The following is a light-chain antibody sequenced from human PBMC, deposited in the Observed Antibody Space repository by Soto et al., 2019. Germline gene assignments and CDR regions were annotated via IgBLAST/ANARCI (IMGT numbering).Light chain of an antibody. CDR1: QSFRGL. CDR2: DAY. Sequence: EVVLTQSAVTLSLSPGERATLSCRASQSFRGLLAWYQQKPGQAPRLLIYDAYTRATGIPPRFSGSGSGTDFTLTISSLEPEDSAVYYCQQRHMWPITFGQGTRLETK. CDR3: QQRHMWPIT. J-gene: IGKJ5*01. V-gene: IGKV3-11*01.